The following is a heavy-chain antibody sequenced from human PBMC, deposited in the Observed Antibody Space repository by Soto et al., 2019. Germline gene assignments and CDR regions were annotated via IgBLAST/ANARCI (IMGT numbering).Heavy chain of an antibody. D-gene: IGHD3-9*01. CDR2: ISGSGGST. J-gene: IGHJ4*02. Sequence: EVQLLESGGGLVQPGGSLRLSCAASGFTFSSYAMSWVRQAPGKGLEWVSAISGSGGSTDYADSVKGRFTISRDNSKNTLYLQMNSLRAEDTAVYYCAVSTLYDILTGYYPEIDYWGQGTLVTVSS. CDR3: AVSTLYDILTGYYPEIDY. CDR1: GFTFSSYA. V-gene: IGHV3-23*01.